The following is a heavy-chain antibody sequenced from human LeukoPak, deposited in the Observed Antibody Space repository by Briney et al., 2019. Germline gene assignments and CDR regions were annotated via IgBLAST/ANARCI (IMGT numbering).Heavy chain of an antibody. J-gene: IGHJ6*02. Sequence: SETLSLTCTVSGGSISSYYWSWIRRPPGKGLEWIGYIYYSGSTNYNPSLKSRVTISVDTSKNQFSLKLSSVTAADTAVYYCARGQKYCSSTSCYGNYYYYGMDVWGQGTTVTVSS. CDR1: GGSISSYY. D-gene: IGHD2-2*01. CDR3: ARGQKYCSSTSCYGNYYYYGMDV. CDR2: IYYSGST. V-gene: IGHV4-59*12.